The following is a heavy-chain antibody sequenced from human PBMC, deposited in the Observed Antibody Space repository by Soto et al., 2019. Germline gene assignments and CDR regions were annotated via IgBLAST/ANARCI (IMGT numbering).Heavy chain of an antibody. J-gene: IGHJ6*02. CDR2: ISYDSDTI. Sequence: AGSLRLSCAGSGFTFGTYSMNWVRQAAGKGLEGIAYISYDSDTIQYAASVKGRFTISRDNAKNSLYLQMNSLRDEDTAVYYCARLCYDYVWGQGTTVTVSS. CDR3: ARLCYDYV. D-gene: IGHD3-3*01. V-gene: IGHV3-48*02. CDR1: GFTFGTYS.